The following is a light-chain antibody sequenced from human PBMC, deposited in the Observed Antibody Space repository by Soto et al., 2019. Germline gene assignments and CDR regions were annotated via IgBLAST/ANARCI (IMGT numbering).Light chain of an antibody. CDR1: RSVSSRY. V-gene: IGKV3-20*01. Sequence: EIVLTQSPCTLTLSPGERATLSCRASRSVSSRYLAWYQQKPGQAPRLLIYGASSRATGIPDRFSGSGSGTDFTLTISRLEPEDFAVYYCQQYGSSPRTFGQGTKV. J-gene: IGKJ1*01. CDR3: QQYGSSPRT. CDR2: GAS.